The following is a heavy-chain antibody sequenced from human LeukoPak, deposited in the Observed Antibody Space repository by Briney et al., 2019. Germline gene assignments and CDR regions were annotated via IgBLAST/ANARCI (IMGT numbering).Heavy chain of an antibody. V-gene: IGHV7-4-1*02. Sequence: ASVKVSCKASGYTFTSYAMNWVRQAPGQGLEWMGWINTNTGNPTYAQGFTGRFVFSLDTSVSTAYLQISSLKAEDTAVYYCARDLQPDYYYDSSGYYAYWGQGTLVTVSS. CDR1: GYTFTSYA. CDR3: ARDLQPDYYYDSSGYYAY. CDR2: INTNTGNP. D-gene: IGHD3-22*01. J-gene: IGHJ4*02.